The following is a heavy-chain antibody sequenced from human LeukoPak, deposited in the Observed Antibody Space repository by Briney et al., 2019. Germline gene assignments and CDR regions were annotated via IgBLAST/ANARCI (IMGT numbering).Heavy chain of an antibody. D-gene: IGHD5-24*01. J-gene: IGHJ4*02. CDR3: VEMASHLSPKFDY. CDR2: FDPEDGET. V-gene: IGHV1-24*01. Sequence: ASVKVSCKVSGYALTELSMHWVRQAPGKGLEWMGGFDPEDGETIYAQKFQGRVTMTEDTSTDTAYMELSSLRSEDTAVYYCVEMASHLSPKFDYWGQGTLVTVSS. CDR1: GYALTELS.